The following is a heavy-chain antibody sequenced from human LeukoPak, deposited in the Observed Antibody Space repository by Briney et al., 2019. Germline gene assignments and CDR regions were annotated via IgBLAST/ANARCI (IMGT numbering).Heavy chain of an antibody. J-gene: IGHJ6*02. CDR2: ISAYNGNT. D-gene: IGHD2-2*01. CDR1: GYTFSIYG. Sequence: ASVTVSCKASGYTFSIYGISWVRQAPGQGLEWMGWISAYNGNTNYAQKLQGRVTMTTDTSTSTAYMELRSLRSDDTAVYYCARGYCSSTSCQMRAYYYYGMDVWGQGTTVTVSS. CDR3: ARGYCSSTSCQMRAYYYYGMDV. V-gene: IGHV1-18*01.